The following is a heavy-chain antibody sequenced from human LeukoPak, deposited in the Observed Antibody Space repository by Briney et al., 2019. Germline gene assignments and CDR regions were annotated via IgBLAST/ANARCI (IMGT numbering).Heavy chain of an antibody. J-gene: IGHJ4*02. D-gene: IGHD3-16*01. Sequence: PGGSLRLSCAASGFSVSSNYMSWVRQAPGKGLEWVSAISGSGGSTYYADSVKGRFTISRDNSKNTLYLQMNSLRAEDTAVYYCANSHTFGGAPASFDYWGQGTLVTVSS. CDR3: ANSHTFGGAPASFDY. CDR1: GFSVSSNY. CDR2: ISGSGGST. V-gene: IGHV3-23*01.